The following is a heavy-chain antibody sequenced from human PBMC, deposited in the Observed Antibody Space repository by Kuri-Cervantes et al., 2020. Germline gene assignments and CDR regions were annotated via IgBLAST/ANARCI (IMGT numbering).Heavy chain of an antibody. V-gene: IGHV3-21*01. J-gene: IGHJ4*02. CDR3: ARDRNVVVPAAAHFDY. CDR1: GFTFSSYS. D-gene: IGHD2-2*01. CDR2: ISSSSSYI. Sequence: GGSLRLSCAASGFTFSSYSMNWVRQAPGKGLEWVSSISSSSSYIYYADSVKGRFTISRDNAKNSLYLQMNSLRAEDTAVYYCARDRNVVVPAAAHFDYWGQGTLVTVSS.